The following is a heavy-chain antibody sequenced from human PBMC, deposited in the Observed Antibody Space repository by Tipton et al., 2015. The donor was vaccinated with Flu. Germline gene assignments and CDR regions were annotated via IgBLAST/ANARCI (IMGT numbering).Heavy chain of an antibody. Sequence: SLRLSCAASGFTFSSYGMHWVRQAPGKGLVWVSYISSDGSVTSYADSVKGRFTISRDNAKNTLFLQMNSLRAEDTAMYYCARRTGTRAYDSWGQGNLVTVSS. CDR2: ISSDGSVT. CDR3: ARRTGTRAYDS. CDR1: GFTFSSYG. V-gene: IGHV3-74*01. J-gene: IGHJ5*01. D-gene: IGHD4-17*01.